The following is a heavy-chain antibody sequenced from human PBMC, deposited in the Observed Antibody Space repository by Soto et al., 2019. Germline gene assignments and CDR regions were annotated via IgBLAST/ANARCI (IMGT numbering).Heavy chain of an antibody. CDR1: GYTFSTYG. V-gene: IGHV1-18*04. D-gene: IGHD5-18*01. CDR2: ISPRNGNT. CDR3: ARVQLLPNPAFAI. Sequence: QVQLVQSGAEVRKPGASVKVSCKASGYTFSTYGINWVRQAPGQHLEWLGWISPRNGNTNYAQSVQGRVTLTTDASAGTAYLELKNLRSDDTAVYYCARVQLLPNPAFAIGGKGTLVTVSS. J-gene: IGHJ1*01.